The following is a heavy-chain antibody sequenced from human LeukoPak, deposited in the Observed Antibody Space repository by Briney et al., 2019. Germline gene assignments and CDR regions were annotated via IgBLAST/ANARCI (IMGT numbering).Heavy chain of an antibody. D-gene: IGHD4-17*01. CDR1: GGSFSGYY. CDR2: INHSGST. J-gene: IGHJ4*02. V-gene: IGHV4-34*01. Sequence: SETLSLTCAVYGGSFSGYYWSWIRQPPGKGLEWIGEINHSGSTNYNPSLKSRVTISVDTSKNQFSLKLSSVTAADTAVYYCARRDGDYRIDYWGQGTLVTVSS. CDR3: ARRDGDYRIDY.